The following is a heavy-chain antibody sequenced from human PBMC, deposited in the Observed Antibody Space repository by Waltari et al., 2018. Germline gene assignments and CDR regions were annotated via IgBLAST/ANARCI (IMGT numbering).Heavy chain of an antibody. D-gene: IGHD4-17*01. V-gene: IGHV4-59*01. Sequence: QVQLQESGPKLVKPSETLSLTCTVSAGSISSYFWSWIRQPPGKGREWIGYIHYSGNTNSDTSMKIRVTISMDTSKNQFSLKLSSATAADTAVYYCAAHLRQVTTEFAYWGQGTLVTVSS. J-gene: IGHJ4*02. CDR1: AGSISSYF. CDR2: IHYSGNT. CDR3: AAHLRQVTTEFAY.